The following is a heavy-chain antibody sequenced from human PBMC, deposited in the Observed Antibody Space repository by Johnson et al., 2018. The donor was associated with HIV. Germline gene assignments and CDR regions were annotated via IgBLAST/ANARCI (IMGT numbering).Heavy chain of an antibody. Sequence: QVQLVESGGGVVQPGRSLRLSCAVSNFTFKDFYMSWIRQAPGKGLEWLSYISSSGSTIYYADSVKGRFTISMDNAKNSLYLHMNTLRAEDTALYYCARVVSVAVAGSRQGAVGAFDMWGQGTMVTVSS. CDR3: ARVVSVAVAGSRQGAVGAFDM. CDR1: NFTFKDFY. J-gene: IGHJ3*02. D-gene: IGHD6-19*01. CDR2: ISSSGSTI. V-gene: IGHV3-11*01.